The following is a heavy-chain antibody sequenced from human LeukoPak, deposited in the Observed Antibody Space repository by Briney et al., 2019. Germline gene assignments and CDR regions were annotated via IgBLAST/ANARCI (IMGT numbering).Heavy chain of an antibody. J-gene: IGHJ4*02. CDR1: GFTFKLYW. CDR3: VRGGPSTWF. Sequence: GGSLRLSCAASGFTFKLYWMHWVRQVPGKGPVWVARINDDGSDTVYADSVKGRFTISRDDAKNLLFLQMNSLRGEDTAVYHCVRGGPSTWFWGQGTLVTVSS. D-gene: IGHD3-22*01. CDR2: INDDGSDT. V-gene: IGHV3-74*01.